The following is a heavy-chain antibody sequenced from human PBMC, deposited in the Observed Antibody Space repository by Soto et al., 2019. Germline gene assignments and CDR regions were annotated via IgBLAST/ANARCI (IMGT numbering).Heavy chain of an antibody. CDR1: GYTFTNYG. CDR2: ISAYNGNT. V-gene: IGHV1-18*01. D-gene: IGHD2-2*01. CDR3: ARVGAYCVSTSCHDY. Sequence: QVQLVQSGAEVKKPGASVKVSCKASGYTFTNYGISWVRQAPGQGLEWMGWISAYNGNTDYAQKLQGRVTMTTDTSTSTADMERRSLRSDDTAVYYCARVGAYCVSTSCHDYWGQGTLVTVSS. J-gene: IGHJ4*02.